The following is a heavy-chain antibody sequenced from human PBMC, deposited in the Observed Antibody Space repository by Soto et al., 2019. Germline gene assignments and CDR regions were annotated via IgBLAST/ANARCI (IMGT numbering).Heavy chain of an antibody. CDR1: GFTFSSYS. D-gene: IGHD2-21*02. CDR2: ISSSSSYI. Sequence: VQLVESGGGLVKPGGSLRLSCAASGFTFSSYSMNWVRQAPGKGLEWVSSISSSSSYIYYADSVKGRFTISRDNAKNSLYLQMNSLRAEDTAVYYCARACGGDCYSGFDPWGQGTLVTVSS. V-gene: IGHV3-21*01. CDR3: ARACGGDCYSGFDP. J-gene: IGHJ5*02.